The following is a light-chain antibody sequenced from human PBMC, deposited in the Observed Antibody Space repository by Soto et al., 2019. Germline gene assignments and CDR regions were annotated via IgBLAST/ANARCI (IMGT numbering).Light chain of an antibody. CDR3: QQYGSSPT. CDR1: QSVSSSY. Sequence: EIVLTQSPGTLSLSPGERATLSCRASQSVSSSYLAWYQQKPGQAPRLLIYGASSRATGMPDRFSGRGSGTDFTLTISRLEPEEFAVYYCQQYGSSPTFGGGTKVEIK. J-gene: IGKJ4*01. CDR2: GAS. V-gene: IGKV3-20*01.